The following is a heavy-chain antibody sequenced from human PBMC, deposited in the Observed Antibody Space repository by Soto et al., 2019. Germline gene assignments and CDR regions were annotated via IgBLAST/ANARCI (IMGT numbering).Heavy chain of an antibody. CDR1: GFDASVNY. CDR3: VRENYYYGMDV. Sequence: EVQLVESGGTLVQPGGSLKLSCAASGFDASVNYMTWVRQAPGKGLEWVSAINNGGSTFYTDSLKGRFTISRDDSKNTLFLKINSLRVEDTAMYYCVRENYYYGMDVWGQGTAVTVSS. CDR2: INNGGST. V-gene: IGHV3-66*01. J-gene: IGHJ6*02.